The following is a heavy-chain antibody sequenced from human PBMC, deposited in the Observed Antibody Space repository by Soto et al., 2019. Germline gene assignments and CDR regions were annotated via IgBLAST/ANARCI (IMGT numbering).Heavy chain of an antibody. D-gene: IGHD5-12*01. Sequence: GSLRLSCAASGFTVSSNHMSWVRQAPGKGLEWISVIYSGGGTFYTDSVKGRFTSSRDNSKNTLYLQMNSLRAEDTAVYYCARAHSGYDRYYYYMDVWGKGTTVTVSS. CDR1: GFTVSSNH. CDR3: ARAHSGYDRYYYYMDV. CDR2: IYSGGGT. V-gene: IGHV3-66*01. J-gene: IGHJ6*03.